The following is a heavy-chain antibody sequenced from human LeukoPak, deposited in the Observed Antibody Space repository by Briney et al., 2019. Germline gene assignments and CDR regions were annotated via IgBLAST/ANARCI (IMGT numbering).Heavy chain of an antibody. Sequence: ASVKVSCKVSGYTFISYGISWVRQAPGQGLEWMGWISAYNGNTNYAQKLQGRVTMTTDTSTSTAYMELRSLRSDDTAVYYCVRDSDYYYDSSAWGFDYWGQGTLVTVSS. CDR3: VRDSDYYYDSSAWGFDY. V-gene: IGHV1-18*01. CDR2: ISAYNGNT. J-gene: IGHJ4*02. CDR1: GYTFISYG. D-gene: IGHD3-22*01.